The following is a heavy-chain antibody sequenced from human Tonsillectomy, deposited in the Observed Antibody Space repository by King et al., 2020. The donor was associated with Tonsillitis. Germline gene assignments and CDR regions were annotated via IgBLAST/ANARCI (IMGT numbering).Heavy chain of an antibody. V-gene: IGHV1-69*01. CDR3: ARTGRVEYSSSSFDY. D-gene: IGHD6-6*01. Sequence: VQLVESGAEVKKPGSSVKVSCKASGDTFSSYPISWVRQAPGQGLEWMGGIIPIFGTANYAQKFQGRVTITADESTSTAYMELSSLRSEDTAGYYCARTGRVEYSSSSFDYWGQGTLVTVSS. CDR2: IIPIFGTA. J-gene: IGHJ4*02. CDR1: GDTFSSYP.